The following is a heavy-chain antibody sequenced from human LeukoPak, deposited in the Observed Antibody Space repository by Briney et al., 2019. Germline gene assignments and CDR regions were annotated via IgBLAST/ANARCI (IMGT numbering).Heavy chain of an antibody. J-gene: IGHJ4*02. CDR2: ISGSGGST. CDR3: AKGDTYHSSGYYDY. CDR1: GFTFSSYA. D-gene: IGHD3-22*01. Sequence: GGSLRLSCAASGFTFSSYAMSWVRQAPGKGLEWVSAISGSGGSTHYADSVKGRFTISRDNSKNTLYLQMNSLRAEDTAVYYCAKGDTYHSSGYYDYWGQGTLVTVSS. V-gene: IGHV3-23*01.